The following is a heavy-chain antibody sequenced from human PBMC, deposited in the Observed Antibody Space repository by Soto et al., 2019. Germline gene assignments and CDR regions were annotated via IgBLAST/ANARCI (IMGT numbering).Heavy chain of an antibody. D-gene: IGHD3-10*01. CDR1: GFTFSSYA. V-gene: IGHV3-23*01. CDR2: FSGSGGST. CDR3: AKDISMVRGVIIDY. J-gene: IGHJ4*02. Sequence: GGSLRLSCAASGFTFSSYAMSWVRQAPGKGLEWVSAFSGSGGSTYYADSVKGRFTISRDNSKNTLYLQMNSLRAEDTAVYYCAKDISMVRGVIIDYWGQGTLVTVSS.